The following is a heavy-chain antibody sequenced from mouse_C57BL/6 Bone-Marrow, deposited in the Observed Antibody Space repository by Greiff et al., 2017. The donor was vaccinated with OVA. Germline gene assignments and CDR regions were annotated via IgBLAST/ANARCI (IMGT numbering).Heavy chain of an antibody. Sequence: QVHVKQSGAELVKPGASVKMSCKASGYTFTSYWITWVKQRPGQGLEWIGDIYPGSGSTNYNEKFKSKATLTVDTSSSTAYMQLSSLTSEDSAVYYCARSYLFAYWGQGTLVTVSA. V-gene: IGHV1-55*01. CDR2: IYPGSGST. CDR3: ARSYLFAY. D-gene: IGHD5-5*01. J-gene: IGHJ3*01. CDR1: GYTFTSYW.